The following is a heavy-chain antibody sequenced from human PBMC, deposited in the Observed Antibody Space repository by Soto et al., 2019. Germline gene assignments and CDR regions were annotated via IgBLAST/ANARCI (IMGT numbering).Heavy chain of an antibody. V-gene: IGHV4-30-2*01. Sequence: SETLSLTCAVSGGSISSGGYSWSWIRQPPGKGLEWIGYIYHSGSNYYNPSLKSRVTISVDRSKNQFSLKLSSVTAADTAVYYCASGQQLVRNYWGQGTLVTVSS. CDR3: ASGQQLVRNY. CDR2: IYHSGSN. CDR1: GGSISSGGYS. J-gene: IGHJ4*02. D-gene: IGHD6-13*01.